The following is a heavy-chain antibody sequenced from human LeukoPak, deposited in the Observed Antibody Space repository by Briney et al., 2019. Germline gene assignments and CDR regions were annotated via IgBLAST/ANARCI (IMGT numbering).Heavy chain of an antibody. V-gene: IGHV3-30*02. CDR3: AKGSRCSSTSCYMFDFDY. J-gene: IGHJ4*02. CDR2: IRYDGSNK. D-gene: IGHD2-2*02. Sequence: GGSLRLSCAASGFTFGSYGMHWVRQAPGKGLEWEAFIRYDGSNKYYADSVKGRFTISRDNSKNTLYLQMNSLRAEDTAVYYCAKGSRCSSTSCYMFDFDYWGQGTLVTVSS. CDR1: GFTFGSYG.